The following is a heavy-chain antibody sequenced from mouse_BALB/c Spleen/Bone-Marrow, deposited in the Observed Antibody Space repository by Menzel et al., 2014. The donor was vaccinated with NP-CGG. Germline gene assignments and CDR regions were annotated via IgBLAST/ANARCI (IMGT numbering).Heavy chain of an antibody. CDR3: AREGGTTAHYYAMDY. V-gene: IGHV5-6-5*01. Sequence: EVNVVESGGGLVKPGGSLKLSCAASGFTFSSYAMSWVRQTPEKRLEWVASTSSGGSTYYPDSVKGRFTISRDNARNILYLQMSSLRSEDTAMYYCAREGGTTAHYYAMDYWGQGTSVTVSS. J-gene: IGHJ4*01. CDR1: GFTFSSYA. CDR2: TSSGGST. D-gene: IGHD1-2*01.